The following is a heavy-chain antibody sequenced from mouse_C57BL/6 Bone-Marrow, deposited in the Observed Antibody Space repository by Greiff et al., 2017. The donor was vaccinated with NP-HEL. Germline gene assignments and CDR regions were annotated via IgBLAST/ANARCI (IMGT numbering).Heavy chain of an antibody. Sequence: QVQLKQPGAELVRPGSSVKLSCKASGYTFTSYWMDWVKQRPGQGLEWIGNIYPSDSETHYNQKFTDKATLTVDKSSSTAYMQLSSLTSEDSAVYYCALYDYDGAWFAYWGQGTLVTVSA. CDR1: GYTFTSYW. J-gene: IGHJ3*01. CDR2: IYPSDSET. CDR3: ALYDYDGAWFAY. D-gene: IGHD2-4*01. V-gene: IGHV1-61*01.